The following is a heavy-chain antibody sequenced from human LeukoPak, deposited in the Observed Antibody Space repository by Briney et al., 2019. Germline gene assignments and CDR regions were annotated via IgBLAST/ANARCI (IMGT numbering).Heavy chain of an antibody. CDR2: IYYSGST. Sequence: SGTLSLTCTVSSGSISGYYWSWIRQSPGKGLEWIGYIYYSGSTNYNPSLKSRVTISVDTSKNQFSLKLSSVTAADTAVYYCASGIQLWLYGYWGQGTLVTVSS. CDR3: ASGIQLWLYGY. D-gene: IGHD5-18*01. CDR1: SGSISGYY. J-gene: IGHJ4*02. V-gene: IGHV4-59*08.